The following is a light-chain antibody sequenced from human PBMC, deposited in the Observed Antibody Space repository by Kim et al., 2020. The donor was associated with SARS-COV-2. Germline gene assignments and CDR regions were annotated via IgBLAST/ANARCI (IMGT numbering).Light chain of an antibody. J-gene: IGLJ3*02. CDR3: SSYTSSSTLV. CDR2: DVS. V-gene: IGLV2-14*04. Sequence: GQSTTRARTGTGSDVGGYNYVTWYQQHPGKAPKRMIYDVSKRASGVSNRFAGSKSGNTASLTISGLQAEDEADYYCSSYTSSSTLVFGGGTQLTVL. CDR1: GSDVGGYNY.